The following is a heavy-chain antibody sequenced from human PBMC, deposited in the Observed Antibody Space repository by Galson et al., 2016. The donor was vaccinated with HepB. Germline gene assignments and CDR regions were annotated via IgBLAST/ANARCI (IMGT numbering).Heavy chain of an antibody. J-gene: IGHJ4*02. CDR1: GGSITPYY. V-gene: IGHV4-59*01. CDR2: VSDTGST. D-gene: IGHD2-8*01. CDR3: TREWSAFDF. Sequence: ETLSLTCAVSGGSITPYYWHWIRQPPGKGLEWIGFVSDTGSTSYNPVLESRVTISVDTSKSQFSLNLNSVTAADTAVYYCTREWSAFDFWGQGTLVTVSS.